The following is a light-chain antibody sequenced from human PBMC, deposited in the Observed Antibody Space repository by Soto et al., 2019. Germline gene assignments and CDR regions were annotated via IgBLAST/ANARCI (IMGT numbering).Light chain of an antibody. CDR1: TCLVFHSNGNPD. Sequence: IVLTPSPDSGSWSLRSLTSIHCRSSTCLVFHSNGNPDLSWYQQKPGCSPNLLIYWTSTRESAVPERFIGSGSGAGFTITISSLRAEDVAVYYCQQSFGNFTWTFGQGTKVDIK. V-gene: IGKV4-1*01. CDR2: WTS. CDR3: QQSFGNFTWT. J-gene: IGKJ1*01.